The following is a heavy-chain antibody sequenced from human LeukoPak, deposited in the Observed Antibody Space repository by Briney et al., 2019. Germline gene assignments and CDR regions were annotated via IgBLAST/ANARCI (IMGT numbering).Heavy chain of an antibody. CDR3: AKDLSSWNRAHDMVDY. CDR2: IRYDGNNK. D-gene: IGHD1-1*01. V-gene: IGHV3-30*02. J-gene: IGHJ4*02. CDR1: GFTFSTYG. Sequence: GGSLRLSCAASGFTFSTYGMHWVRQAPGKGLEWVAFIRYDGNNKYYADSVKGRFTISRDNSKNTLYLQMNSLSAEDTAVYYCAKDLSSWNRAHDMVDYWGQGTLVTVSS.